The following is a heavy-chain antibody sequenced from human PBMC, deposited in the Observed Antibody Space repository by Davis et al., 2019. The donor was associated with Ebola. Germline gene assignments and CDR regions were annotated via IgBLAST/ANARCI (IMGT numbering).Heavy chain of an antibody. CDR2: ISISSGFT. J-gene: IGHJ4*02. V-gene: IGHV3-11*06. CDR1: GFSFSDYY. D-gene: IGHD5-24*01. Sequence: GESLKISCAASGFSFSDYYMSWLRQAPGKGLEWVSYISISSGFTNYADSVKGRFTISRDNAKNSLYLQMNSLRAEDTAVYYCARGPRKRATTNFDYWGQGTLVTVSS. CDR3: ARGPRKRATTNFDY.